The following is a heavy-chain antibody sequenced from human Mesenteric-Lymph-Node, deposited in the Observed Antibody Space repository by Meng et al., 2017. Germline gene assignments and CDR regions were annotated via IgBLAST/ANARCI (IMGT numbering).Heavy chain of an antibody. J-gene: IGHJ4*02. CDR3: GREVATGIGSLAS. CDR2: INPGNGVT. D-gene: IGHD5-12*01. V-gene: IGHV1-18*01. Sequence: ASVKVSCKASGYTFSNNGINWVRQVPGQGLEWVGWINPGNGVTFYAEKFQGRVDLTADTSTSTAYMELGSLRPEDTALYYCGREVATGIGSLASWGQGTLVTVSS. CDR1: GYTFSNNG.